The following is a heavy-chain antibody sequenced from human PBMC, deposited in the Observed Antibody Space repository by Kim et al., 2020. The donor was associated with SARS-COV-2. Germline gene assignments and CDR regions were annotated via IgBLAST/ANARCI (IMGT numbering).Heavy chain of an antibody. CDR3: ASVPWGSYYYYYGMDV. Sequence: GGSLRLSCAASGFTVSSNYMSWVRQAPGKGLEWVSVIYSGGSTYYADSVKGRFTISRDNSKNTLYLQMNSLRAEDTAVYYCASVPWGSYYYYYGMDVWGQGTTVTVSS. J-gene: IGHJ6*02. D-gene: IGHD3-16*01. CDR1: GFTVSSNY. V-gene: IGHV3-53*01. CDR2: IYSGGST.